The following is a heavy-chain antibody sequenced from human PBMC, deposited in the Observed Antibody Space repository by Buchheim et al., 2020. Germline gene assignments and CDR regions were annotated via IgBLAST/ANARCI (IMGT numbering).Heavy chain of an antibody. V-gene: IGHV3-23*01. J-gene: IGHJ4*02. CDR3: AKHLGIRPFDY. CDR2: ITGTGDTT. D-gene: IGHD3-16*01. Sequence: EVQLLESGGGLVQPGVSLRLSCAASGFTFSTYAMSWVRQAPGKGLEWVSSITGTGDTTYYANSVKGRFTISRDNSKNTLYLQMNSVRAEDTAIYYCAKHLGIRPFDYWGQGTL. CDR1: GFTFSTYA.